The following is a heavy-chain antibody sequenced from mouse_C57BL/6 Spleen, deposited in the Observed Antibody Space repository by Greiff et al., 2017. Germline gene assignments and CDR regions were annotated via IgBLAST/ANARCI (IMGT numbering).Heavy chain of an antibody. V-gene: IGHV1-26*01. D-gene: IGHD1-1*01. CDR2: INPNNGGT. J-gene: IGHJ4*01. CDR1: GYTFTDYY. CDR3: ARSGPYYYGSSHYAMDY. Sequence: EVQLQQSGPELVKPGASVKISCKASGYTFTDYYMNWVKQSHGKSLEWIGDINPNNGGTSYNQKFKGKATLTVDKSSSTAYMELRSLTSEDSAVYYCARSGPYYYGSSHYAMDYWGQGTSVTVSS.